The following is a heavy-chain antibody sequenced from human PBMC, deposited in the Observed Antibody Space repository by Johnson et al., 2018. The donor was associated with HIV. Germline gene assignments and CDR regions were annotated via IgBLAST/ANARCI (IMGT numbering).Heavy chain of an antibody. J-gene: IGHJ3*02. D-gene: IGHD1-7*01. CDR2: INCNGART. V-gene: IGHV3-20*04. CDR1: GVTFNNAW. Sequence: VQLVESGGGVVQPGGSLRLSCAASGVTFNNAWMSWVRQAPGKGLEWVSGINCNGARTGYADSVKGRFTISRDNAKNSLYLHMNSLRAEDTALYYCAREPELELQFSHAFDIWGQGTMVTVSS. CDR3: AREPELELQFSHAFDI.